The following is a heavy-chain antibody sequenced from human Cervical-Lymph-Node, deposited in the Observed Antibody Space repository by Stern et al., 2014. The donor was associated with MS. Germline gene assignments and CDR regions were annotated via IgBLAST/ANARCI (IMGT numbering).Heavy chain of an antibody. CDR2: IYHSGST. J-gene: IGHJ4*02. V-gene: IGHV4-4*02. D-gene: IGHD2-15*01. Sequence: QLQLQESGPGLVKPSGTLSLTCAVSGGSISSSNWWSWVRQPPGKGLEWIGEIYHSGSTNYKPSLKSRVAISGDKSKNQFSLKLSSVTAAYTAVYYCASQGEDWMVDYWGQGTLVTVSS. CDR3: ASQGEDWMVDY. CDR1: GGSISSSNW.